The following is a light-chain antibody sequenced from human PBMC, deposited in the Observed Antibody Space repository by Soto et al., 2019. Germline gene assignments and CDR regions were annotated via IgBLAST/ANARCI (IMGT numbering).Light chain of an antibody. CDR2: GNS. CDR1: SSNIGAGYD. Sequence: QSVLTQPPSVSGAPGQRVTISCTGSSSNIGAGYDVHWYQQLPGTAPKLLIYGNSNRPSGVPDRFSGSKSGTSASLAITGLQAEDVADYYCQSYDSSLSGSVFGGGTKLTFL. CDR3: QSYDSSLSGSV. V-gene: IGLV1-40*01. J-gene: IGLJ3*02.